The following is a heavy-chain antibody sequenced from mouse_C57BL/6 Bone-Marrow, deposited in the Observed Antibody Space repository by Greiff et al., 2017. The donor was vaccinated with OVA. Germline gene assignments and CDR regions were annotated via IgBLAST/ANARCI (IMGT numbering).Heavy chain of an antibody. CDR3: ARPKRGYFDY. J-gene: IGHJ2*01. V-gene: IGHV5-17*01. CDR1: GFTFSDYG. CDR2: ISSGSSTI. Sequence: EVQVVESGGGLVKPGGSLKLSCAASGFTFSDYGMHWVRQAPEKGLEWVAYISSGSSTIYYADTVKGRFTISRDNAKNTLFLQLTSLRSEDTAVYYCARPKRGYFDYWGQGTTLTVSS.